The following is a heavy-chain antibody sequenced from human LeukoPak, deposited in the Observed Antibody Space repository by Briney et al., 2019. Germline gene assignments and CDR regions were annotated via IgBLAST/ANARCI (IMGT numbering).Heavy chain of an antibody. CDR2: IHYTGAT. CDR3: ARIDAVAATPTSFDY. D-gene: IGHD6-19*01. CDR1: GGSITGYY. J-gene: IGHJ4*02. V-gene: IGHV4-34*01. Sequence: SETLSLTCAVYGGSITGYYWSWIRQTPGRGLEWVGEIHYTGATNYNPPLKSRVTISLDTSKNQFSLRLSSVTAADAAVYYCARIDAVAATPTSFDYWGQGTLVTVSS.